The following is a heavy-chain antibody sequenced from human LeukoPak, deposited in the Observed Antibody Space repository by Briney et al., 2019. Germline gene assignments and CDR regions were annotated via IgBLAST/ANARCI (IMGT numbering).Heavy chain of an antibody. Sequence: GGSLRLSCATSGSTFSDFAMHWVRQAPGKGLEWVAIIPYDAKKTYYADSVKGRFTISRDNSKNSLYLQMNSLRTEDTALYYCAKGGCSSTSCYLQGYYYYYMDVWGKGTTVTVSS. D-gene: IGHD2-2*01. J-gene: IGHJ6*03. V-gene: IGHV3-30*04. CDR2: IPYDAKKT. CDR1: GSTFSDFA. CDR3: AKGGCSSTSCYLQGYYYYYMDV.